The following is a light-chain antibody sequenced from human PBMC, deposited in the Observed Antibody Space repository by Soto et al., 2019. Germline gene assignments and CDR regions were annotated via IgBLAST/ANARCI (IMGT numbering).Light chain of an antibody. V-gene: IGKV3-20*01. CDR1: QTVTNSF. J-gene: IGKJ2*01. CDR2: GIS. CDR3: QQYSTLPHT. Sequence: ENVLTQSPGTLSLSPGERATLSCRASQTVTNSFFAWYQQKPGQPPRLLIHGISSRDTGIPDRFSGSGSGTDFTLTISRLEPEDFVVYYCQQYSTLPHTFGRGTKLEV.